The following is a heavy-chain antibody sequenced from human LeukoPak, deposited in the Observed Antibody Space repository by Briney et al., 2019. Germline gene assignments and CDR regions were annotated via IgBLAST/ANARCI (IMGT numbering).Heavy chain of an antibody. Sequence: GGSLRLSCAASGFTFSTYWMHWVRQAPGKGLEWVSGINWNGGSTGYVDSVEGRFTISRDNAKKFLYLQMNSLRAEDTALYYCARVVLSRGERDYWGQGTLVTVSS. V-gene: IGHV3-20*04. CDR2: INWNGGST. CDR1: GFTFSTYW. D-gene: IGHD5-24*01. J-gene: IGHJ4*02. CDR3: ARVVLSRGERDY.